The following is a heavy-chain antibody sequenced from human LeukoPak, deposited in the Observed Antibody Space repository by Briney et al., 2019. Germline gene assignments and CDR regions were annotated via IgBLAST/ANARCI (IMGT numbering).Heavy chain of an antibody. Sequence: SETLSLTCTVSGGSIRSDFWSWIRQPPGKGLEWIGYVYYSGSTNYSPSLNSRVTISVDRSKNQFSLKLSSVTAADTAVYYCARSPYYDYVWGSYPSSFDYWGQGTLVTVSS. CDR3: ARSPYYDYVWGSYPSSFDY. CDR1: GGSIRSDF. V-gene: IGHV4-59*12. D-gene: IGHD3-16*02. J-gene: IGHJ4*02. CDR2: VYYSGST.